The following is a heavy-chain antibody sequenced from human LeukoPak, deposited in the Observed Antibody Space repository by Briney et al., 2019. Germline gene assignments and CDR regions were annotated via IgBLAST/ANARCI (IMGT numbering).Heavy chain of an antibody. V-gene: IGHV3-30*02. CDR2: IRYDGTSQ. D-gene: IGHD6-19*01. CDR1: GFTLSIYG. CDR3: AKVGSGWYQNDY. Sequence: GGSLRLSCATSGFTLSIYGMHWVRQAPGKGLEWVAFIRYDGTSQYYADSVKGRFTISRDNSKNTLYLQMNSLRAEDTAVYYCAKVGSGWYQNDYWGQGTLVTVSS. J-gene: IGHJ4*02.